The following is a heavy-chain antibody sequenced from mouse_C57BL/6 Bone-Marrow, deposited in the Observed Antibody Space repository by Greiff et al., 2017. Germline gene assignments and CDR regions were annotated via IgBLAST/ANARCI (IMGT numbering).Heavy chain of an antibody. J-gene: IGHJ1*03. CDR1: GFTFTDYY. CDR3: ARGANCQYFDV. D-gene: IGHD4-1*01. CDR2: IRNKANGSTP. Sequence: EVQGVESGGGLVQPGGSLSLSCAASGFTFTDYYMSWVRQPPGKALEWLGFIRNKANGSTPEYSASVKGRFTISRDNSQSILYLRMNAQGAEDSATYYWARGANCQYFDVWGTGTTVTVSS. V-gene: IGHV7-3*01.